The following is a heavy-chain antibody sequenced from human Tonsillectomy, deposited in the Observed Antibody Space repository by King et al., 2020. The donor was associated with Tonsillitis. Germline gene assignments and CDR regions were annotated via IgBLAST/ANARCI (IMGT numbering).Heavy chain of an antibody. D-gene: IGHD2-15*01. Sequence: QLVQSGAEVKKPGSSLKVSCKASGGTFNNYGISWVRQAPGQGLEWMGGIIPIFGATNYAQKFQGRVTITADESTRTAYRELSSLRSDDTAVYYCARRGIINYGMDVWGQGTTVIVPS. CDR3: ARRGIINYGMDV. CDR2: IIPIFGAT. CDR1: GGTFNNYG. J-gene: IGHJ6*02. V-gene: IGHV1-69*01.